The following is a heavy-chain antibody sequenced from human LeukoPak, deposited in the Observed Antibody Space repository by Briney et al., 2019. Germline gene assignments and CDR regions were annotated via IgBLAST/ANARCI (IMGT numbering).Heavy chain of an antibody. J-gene: IGHJ1*01. D-gene: IGHD2-8*01. Sequence: SETLSLTCAVSSGSIASTTWWSWVRQPPGTGLEWIGEINHSGNTYYSPSLKSRVTISVDASDNQFSLTLTSVTAADTAVYYCALGFHDVWKLWGQGTLVTVSS. CDR1: SGSIASTTW. CDR2: INHSGNT. V-gene: IGHV4-4*02. CDR3: ALGFHDVWKL.